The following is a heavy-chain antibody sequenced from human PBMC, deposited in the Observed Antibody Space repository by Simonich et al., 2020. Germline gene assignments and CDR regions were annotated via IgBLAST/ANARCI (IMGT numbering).Heavy chain of an antibody. Sequence: QLQLQASGPGLVKPSETLSLTCTVSGGSISSSSYYWGWIRQPPGKGLEWIGSIYYMGRTYYNPSLKSRVTISGDTSKNQFSLKLSSVTAADTAVYYCARHAGFAFDIWGQGTMVTVSS. CDR3: ARHAGFAFDI. J-gene: IGHJ3*02. D-gene: IGHD6-13*01. V-gene: IGHV4-39*01. CDR1: GGSISSSSYY. CDR2: IYYMGRT.